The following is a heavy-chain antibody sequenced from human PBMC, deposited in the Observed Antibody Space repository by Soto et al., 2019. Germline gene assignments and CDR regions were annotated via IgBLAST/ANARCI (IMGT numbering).Heavy chain of an antibody. Sequence: ASVKVSCKASGDTFTSYYIHCVRQPPGQGLEGMGWISACDGSTNYALKLQGRVTMTTDTSTSTAYMELRSLGSDDTAVYYFARVPLGIRAYYYMDVWGKGTTVTVSS. CDR3: ARVPLGIRAYYYMDV. CDR1: GDTFTSYY. J-gene: IGHJ6*03. D-gene: IGHD2-15*01. CDR2: ISACDGST. V-gene: IGHV1-18*04.